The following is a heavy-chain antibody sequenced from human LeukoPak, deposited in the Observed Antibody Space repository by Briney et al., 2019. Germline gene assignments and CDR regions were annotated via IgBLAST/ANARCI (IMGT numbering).Heavy chain of an antibody. D-gene: IGHD6-6*01. CDR2: ITSSSDYI. V-gene: IGHV3-21*01. CDR1: GFTFRSYT. CDR3: ATQPMEQLIYFDY. J-gene: IGHJ4*02. Sequence: GGSLRLSCAASGFTFRSYTMNWVRQAPGKGLEWVSSITSSSDYIYYADSVKGRFTVSRDNAKNSLFLQVSSLRAEDTSVYYCATQPMEQLIYFDYWGQGTLVTVSS.